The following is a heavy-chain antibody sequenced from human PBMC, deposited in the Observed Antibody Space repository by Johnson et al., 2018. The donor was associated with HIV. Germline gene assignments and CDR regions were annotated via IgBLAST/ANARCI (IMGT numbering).Heavy chain of an antibody. CDR3: AKDLGTGDDAFDI. D-gene: IGHD7-27*01. J-gene: IGHJ3*02. V-gene: IGHV3-30*04. CDR2: IGFDGTNN. Sequence: QVQLVESGGGVVQPGRSLRLSCAASGFIFSSYAIHWVRQAPGKGLQWVADIGFDGTNNYYADSLKGRLTISRDNSKNTLYLQMNSLRAEDTAVYYCAKDLGTGDDAFDIWGQGTMVTVSS. CDR1: GFIFSSYA.